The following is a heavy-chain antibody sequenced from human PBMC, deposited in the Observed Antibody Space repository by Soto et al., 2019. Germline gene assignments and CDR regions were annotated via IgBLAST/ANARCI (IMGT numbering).Heavy chain of an antibody. Sequence: QVQLVQSGAEVKKPGASVKVSCKASGYTFTSYGIIWVRQAPGQGLEWMGWISAYNCNTNYAQKLQGRVTMTTDTSTSKAYMELRSLRSDDTAVYYCAGEDYYGSGSYYNGEFDYWGQGTLVSVSS. J-gene: IGHJ4*02. CDR2: ISAYNCNT. CDR1: GYTFTSYG. D-gene: IGHD3-10*01. V-gene: IGHV1-18*01. CDR3: AGEDYYGSGSYYNGEFDY.